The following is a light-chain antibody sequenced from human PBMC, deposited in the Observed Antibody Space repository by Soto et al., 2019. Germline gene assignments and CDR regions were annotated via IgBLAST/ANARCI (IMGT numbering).Light chain of an antibody. CDR3: QQYYNWPPKYS. V-gene: IGKV3-15*01. Sequence: EIVLTQSPATLSVSPGDRATLSCRASQSVGTNFAWYQQKPGQAPRLLSYDASSRATGVPTRFSGSGSGTEFTLTISSLQSEDLAVYYCQQYYNWPPKYSFGQGTKLEIK. CDR1: QSVGTN. J-gene: IGKJ2*03. CDR2: DAS.